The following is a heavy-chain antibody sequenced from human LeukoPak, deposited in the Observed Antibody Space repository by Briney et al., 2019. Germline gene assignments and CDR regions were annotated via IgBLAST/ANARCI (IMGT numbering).Heavy chain of an antibody. CDR3: ARLLYNSGYRFDY. Sequence: GGSLRLSCAASGFTFSSHAMTWVRQAPGKGLEGVSVFSGSGGGTHYADSVKGRFTISRDNSKNTLYLQMDSLRAGDTAVYYCARLLYNSGYRFDYWGQGTLVTVSS. V-gene: IGHV3-23*01. J-gene: IGHJ4*02. CDR2: FSGSGGGT. CDR1: GFTFSSHA. D-gene: IGHD5-18*01.